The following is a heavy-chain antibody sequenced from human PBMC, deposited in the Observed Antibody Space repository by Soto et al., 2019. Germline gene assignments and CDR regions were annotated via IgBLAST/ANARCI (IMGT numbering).Heavy chain of an antibody. D-gene: IGHD3-22*01. Sequence: GGSLRLSCAASGFTFSSYGMHWVRQAPGKGLEWVAVISYDGSNKYYADSVKGRFTISRDNSKNTLYLQMNSLRAEDTAVYYCAKVLLRDYYDSSGYSAPFDYWGQGTLVTVSS. J-gene: IGHJ4*02. CDR1: GFTFSSYG. V-gene: IGHV3-30*18. CDR2: ISYDGSNK. CDR3: AKVLLRDYYDSSGYSAPFDY.